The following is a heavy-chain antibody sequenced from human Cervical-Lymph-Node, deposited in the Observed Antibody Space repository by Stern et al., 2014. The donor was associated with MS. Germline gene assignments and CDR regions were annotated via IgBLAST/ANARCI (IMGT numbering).Heavy chain of an antibody. J-gene: IGHJ4*02. CDR1: GYTFTSYA. Sequence: QVQLVESGAEVKKPGASVKVSCKASGYTFTSYAMHWVRQAPGQRLEWMGWINAGNGNTKYSQKFQGRVTITRDTSASTAYMELSSLRSEDTAVYYCARAKSVSTVLGVRGWSRLHFDYWGQGTLVTVSS. CDR2: INAGNGNT. V-gene: IGHV1-3*01. CDR3: ARAKSVSTVLGVRGWSRLHFDY. D-gene: IGHD6-19*01.